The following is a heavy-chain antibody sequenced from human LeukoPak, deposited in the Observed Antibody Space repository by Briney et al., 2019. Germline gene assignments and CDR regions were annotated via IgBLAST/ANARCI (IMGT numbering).Heavy chain of an antibody. CDR2: INHSGST. D-gene: IGHD2-2*01. CDR3: ARCLEVPAAIDYYYYMDV. CDR1: GGSFSGYY. J-gene: IGHJ6*03. V-gene: IGHV4-34*01. Sequence: SETLSLTCAVYGGSFSGYYWSWIRQPPGKGLEWIGEINHSGSTNYNPSLKSRVTISVDTSKNQFSLKLSPVTAADTAVYYCARCLEVPAAIDYYYYMDVWGKGTTVTVSS.